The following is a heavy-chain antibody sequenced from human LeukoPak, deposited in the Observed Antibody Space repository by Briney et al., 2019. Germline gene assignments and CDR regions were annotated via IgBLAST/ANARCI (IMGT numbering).Heavy chain of an antibody. Sequence: GGSLRLSCAASGFTFNRNEMNWVRQAPGKGLEWVSLITSGSSVSYADSVKDRFTISRDNAKNSLYVQMNSLRAEDTAVYYCVRRGGSGWHWYFDLWGRGTLVTVSS. CDR2: ITSGSSV. J-gene: IGHJ2*01. V-gene: IGHV3-48*03. D-gene: IGHD6-19*01. CDR1: GFTFNRNE. CDR3: VRRGGSGWHWYFDL.